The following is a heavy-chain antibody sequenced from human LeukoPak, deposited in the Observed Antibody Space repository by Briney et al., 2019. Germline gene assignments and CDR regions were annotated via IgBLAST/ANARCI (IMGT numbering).Heavy chain of an antibody. Sequence: GGSLRLSCAASGFSFSSYEINWVRQAPGKGLEWVSYICSSGSTVYYADSVKGRFTISRDKAKKSLYLQMNSLRDEDAAVYYCARGARYCTSTSCQVRYYMDVWGKGTTVTISS. V-gene: IGHV3-48*03. CDR1: GFSFSSYE. J-gene: IGHJ6*03. CDR2: ICSSGSTV. D-gene: IGHD2-2*01. CDR3: ARGARYCTSTSCQVRYYMDV.